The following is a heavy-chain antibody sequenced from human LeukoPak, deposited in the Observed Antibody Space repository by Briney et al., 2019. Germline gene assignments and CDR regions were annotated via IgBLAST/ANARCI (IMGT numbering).Heavy chain of an antibody. Sequence: PGGSLRLSCGASGFTFSTYAMTWVRQAPGKGLEWVSSISAGGGTSNADSVKGRFTISRDNSKNTLYLQMNSLTAEDTAVYYCAKRSRTEYYFDSWGQGTLVTVSS. CDR3: AKRSRTEYYFDS. J-gene: IGHJ4*02. V-gene: IGHV3-23*01. CDR1: GFTFSTYA. CDR2: ISAGGGT.